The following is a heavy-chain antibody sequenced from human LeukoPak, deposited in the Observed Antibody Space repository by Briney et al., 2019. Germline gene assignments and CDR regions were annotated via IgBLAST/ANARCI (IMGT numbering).Heavy chain of an antibody. CDR3: ARGHYGMDV. CDR1: GFTFSDYY. V-gene: IGHV3-11*06. J-gene: IGHJ6*02. CDR2: ISPSSGDT. Sequence: GGSLRLSCAASGFTFSDYYMSWIRQAPGKGLEWVSYISPSSGDTNYADFVKGRFTISRDNANNSLYLQMNSLRAEDTAVYYCARGHYGMDVWGQGTTVTVSS.